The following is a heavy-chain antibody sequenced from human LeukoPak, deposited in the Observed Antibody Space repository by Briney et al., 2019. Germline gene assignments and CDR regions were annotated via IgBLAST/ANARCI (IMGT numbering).Heavy chain of an antibody. CDR1: GDSVSSNSAC. D-gene: IGHD6-19*01. J-gene: IGHJ4*02. CDR2: TYYRSKWKN. Sequence: SQTLSLTCVISGDSVSSNSACWNWIRQSPSRGLEWLGRTYYRSKWKNDYAVSVKSRITINPDTSKNQFSLQLNSVTPDDTAVYYCTRGGGGAEAAFDYWGQGTLVTVSS. V-gene: IGHV6-1*01. CDR3: TRGGGGAEAAFDY.